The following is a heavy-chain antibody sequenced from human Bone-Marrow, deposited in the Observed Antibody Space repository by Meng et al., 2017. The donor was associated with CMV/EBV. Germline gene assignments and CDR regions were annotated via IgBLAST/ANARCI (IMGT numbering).Heavy chain of an antibody. CDR2: IYPSDSDT. CDR1: GYSFTSYW. V-gene: IGHV5-51*01. CDR3: ARLSEYSPDYYFDY. D-gene: IGHD6-6*01. J-gene: IGHJ4*02. Sequence: KVSCKGSGYSFTSYWIGWVRQIPGKGLEWMGIIYPSDSDTRYTPSFQGKVTISADKSISTAYLQWSSLTASDTAVYYCARLSEYSPDYYFDYWGQGTLVTVSS.